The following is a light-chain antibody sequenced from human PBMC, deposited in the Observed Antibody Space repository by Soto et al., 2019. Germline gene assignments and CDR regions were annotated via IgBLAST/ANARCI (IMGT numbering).Light chain of an antibody. V-gene: IGLV6-57*02. CDR3: QSSDSRNHVV. CDR1: SGTVVTNY. CDR2: EDN. J-gene: IGLJ2*01. Sequence: NFMVAQPHSVSESPGKTVTISCTGSSGTVVTNYVQWYQQRPGSAPTTVIYEDNQRPSGVPDRFSGSIDRSSNSASLTISGLKTEDEADYYCQSSDSRNHVVFGGGTKLTVL.